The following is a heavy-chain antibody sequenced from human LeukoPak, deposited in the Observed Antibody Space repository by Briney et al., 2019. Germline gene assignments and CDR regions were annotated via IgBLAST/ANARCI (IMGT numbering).Heavy chain of an antibody. CDR2: ISGSGGNT. CDR3: ANSFVPVIAAAGTGAD. D-gene: IGHD6-13*01. CDR1: GFTFSSYA. J-gene: IGHJ4*02. V-gene: IGHV3-23*01. Sequence: GGSLRLSCAASGFTFSSYAMHWVRQAPGKGLEWVSAISGSGGNTDYADSVKGRFTISRDNSKNTLYLQMNSLRVEDTAVYYCANSFVPVIAAAGTGADWGQGTLVTVSS.